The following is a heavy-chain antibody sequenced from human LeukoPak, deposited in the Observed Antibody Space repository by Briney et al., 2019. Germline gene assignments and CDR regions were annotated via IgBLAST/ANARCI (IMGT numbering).Heavy chain of an antibody. J-gene: IGHJ5*02. CDR2: TYYSYKWYN. Sequence: SQTLSLTCAVSGVSVSSNTADWNWIRQSPGIGLEWLGRTYYSYKWYNDSAVCVKSGITINPDTSQNHCSLQLNSATPEDTAVDYGARSTGGAYCFDPWDQGTLVTVSS. CDR1: GVSVSSNTAD. CDR3: ARSTGGAYCFDP. D-gene: IGHD3-10*01. V-gene: IGHV6-1*01.